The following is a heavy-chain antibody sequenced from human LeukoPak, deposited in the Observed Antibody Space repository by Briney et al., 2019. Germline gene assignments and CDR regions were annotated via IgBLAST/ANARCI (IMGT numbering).Heavy chain of an antibody. V-gene: IGHV3-53*01. CDR1: GFTVSSNF. Sequence: GGSLRLSCAASGFTVSSNFMSWVRQAPGKGLEWVTVIYSDGITYFSDSVKGRFTISRDNSKNTLYLHMNSLRVEDTAVYYCAGDYPSFDYWGQGTLVTVSS. CDR2: IYSDGIT. J-gene: IGHJ4*02. CDR3: AGDYPSFDY.